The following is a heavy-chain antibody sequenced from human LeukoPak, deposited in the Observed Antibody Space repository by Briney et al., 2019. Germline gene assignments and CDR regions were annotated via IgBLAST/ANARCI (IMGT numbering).Heavy chain of an antibody. Sequence: PGGSLRLSCAASAFTFSDYAFHWVRQAPGKGLEWVAVISYDGTDKDYVDSVKGRFTISRDNSKDTLYPQMNSLRGEDSAVYYCARDGYNGSPIDFWGQGTLVTVSS. CDR1: AFTFSDYA. CDR2: ISYDGTDK. V-gene: IGHV3-30*01. J-gene: IGHJ4*02. CDR3: ARDGYNGSPIDF. D-gene: IGHD5-24*01.